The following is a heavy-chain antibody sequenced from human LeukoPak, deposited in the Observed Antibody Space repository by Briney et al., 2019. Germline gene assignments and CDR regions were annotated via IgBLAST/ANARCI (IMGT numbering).Heavy chain of an antibody. D-gene: IGHD6-19*01. J-gene: IGHJ4*02. CDR2: ISGSGGST. CDR1: GFTFSSYA. Sequence: GGSLRLSCAASGFTFSSYAMSWVRQAPGKGLEWVSAISGSGGSTYYADSVKGRFTISRDNSKNTLYLQMNSLRAEDTAVYYCAKLRTLAGGWYFEPCFDYWGQGTLVTVSS. CDR3: AKLRTLAGGWYFEPCFDY. V-gene: IGHV3-23*01.